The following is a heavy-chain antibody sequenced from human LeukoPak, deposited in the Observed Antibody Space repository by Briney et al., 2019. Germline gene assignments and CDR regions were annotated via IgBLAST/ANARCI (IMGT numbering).Heavy chain of an antibody. CDR3: ARAYYDSSGYYYQFDY. J-gene: IGHJ4*02. CDR1: GGSISSYY. Sequence: PSETLSLTCTVSGGSISSYYWSWIRQPPGKGLEWIGYIYYSGSTNYNPSLKSRVTISVDRSKNQFSLKLSSVTAADTAVYYCARAYYDSSGYYYQFDYWGQGTLVTVSS. CDR2: IYYSGST. V-gene: IGHV4-59*01. D-gene: IGHD3-22*01.